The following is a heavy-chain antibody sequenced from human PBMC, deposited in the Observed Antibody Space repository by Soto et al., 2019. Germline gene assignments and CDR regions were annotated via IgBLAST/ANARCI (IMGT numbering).Heavy chain of an antibody. CDR2: ISYDGSNK. J-gene: IGHJ6*02. CDR3: AKFGADLVPAALLDYYYGMDV. Sequence: GGSLRLSCAASGFTFSSYGMHWVRQAPCKGLEWVAVISYDGSNKYYADSVKGRFTISRDNSKNTLYLQMNSLRAEDTAVYYCAKFGADLVPAALLDYYYGMDVWGQGTTVTVSS. D-gene: IGHD2-2*01. CDR1: GFTFSSYG. V-gene: IGHV3-30*18.